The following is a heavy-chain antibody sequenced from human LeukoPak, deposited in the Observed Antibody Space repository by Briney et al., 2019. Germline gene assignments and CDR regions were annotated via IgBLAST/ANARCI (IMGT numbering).Heavy chain of an antibody. CDR3: ARDTAMVNWYFDL. J-gene: IGHJ2*01. CDR2: IYHSGST. CDR1: GGSISSGGYS. Sequence: SQTLSLTCAVSGGSISSGGYSWSWIWQPPRKGLEWIGYIYHSGSTYYNPSLKSRVTISVDRSKNQFSLKLSSVTAADTAVYYCARDTAMVNWYFDLWGRGTLVTVSS. D-gene: IGHD5-18*01. V-gene: IGHV4-30-2*01.